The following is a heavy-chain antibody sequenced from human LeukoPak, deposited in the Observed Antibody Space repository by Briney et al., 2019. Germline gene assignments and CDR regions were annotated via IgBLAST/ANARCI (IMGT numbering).Heavy chain of an antibody. CDR2: INPNSGGT. CDR1: GYTFTGYY. D-gene: IGHD4-11*01. J-gene: IGHJ4*02. V-gene: IGHV1-2*02. CDR3: VKETVSGTTVSY. Sequence: ASVKVSCKASGYTFTGYYMHWVRQAPGQGLEWMGWINPNSGGTNYAQDFHGRVTMTRDTSISTAYMELSRLRSDDTAVYYCVKETVSGTTVSYWGQGTLVTVSS.